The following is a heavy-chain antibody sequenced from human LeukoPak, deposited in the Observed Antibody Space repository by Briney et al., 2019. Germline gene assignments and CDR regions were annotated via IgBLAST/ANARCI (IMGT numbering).Heavy chain of an antibody. Sequence: GGSLTLSCAASGFTLSNAWMNWVRQAPRQGLESVGRIKIKTDGVTTDYAAPVKGRFTISSDDSKHTLHLQVNSLKTEDTALYYCTTANWGSFSYSGQGTLVTASS. D-gene: IGHD7-27*01. CDR2: IKIKTDGVTT. CDR1: GFTLSNAW. V-gene: IGHV3-15*01. J-gene: IGHJ4*02. CDR3: TTANWGSFSY.